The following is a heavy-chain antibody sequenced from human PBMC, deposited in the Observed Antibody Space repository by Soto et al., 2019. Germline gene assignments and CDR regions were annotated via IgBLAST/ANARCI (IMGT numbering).Heavy chain of an antibody. CDR2: IIPLSGTP. D-gene: IGHD5-18*01. J-gene: IGHJ4*02. CDR3: MRVIQLWS. V-gene: IGHV1-69*06. Sequence: QVQLVQSGAEVKKPGSSVKVSCKASGGTFSNYALTWVRQAPGQGLEWMGGIIPLSGTPNYAQKFQGRVTITADKSTATVFMELRSLRSEDTAVYYCMRVIQLWSGGQGTLVTVSS. CDR1: GGTFSNYA.